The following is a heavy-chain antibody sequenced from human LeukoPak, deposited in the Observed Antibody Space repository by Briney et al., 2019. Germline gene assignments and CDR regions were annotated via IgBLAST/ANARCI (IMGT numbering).Heavy chain of an antibody. V-gene: IGHV4-34*01. CDR1: GGSFSGYY. CDR3: ARHTKDDGDYSDY. CDR2: INHSGST. J-gene: IGHJ4*02. D-gene: IGHD4-17*01. Sequence: SETLSLTCAVYGGSFSGYYWSWIRQPPGKGLEWIGEINHSGSTYYNPSLKSRVTISVDTSKNQFSLKLSSVTAADTAVYYCARHTKDDGDYSDYWGQGTLVTVSS.